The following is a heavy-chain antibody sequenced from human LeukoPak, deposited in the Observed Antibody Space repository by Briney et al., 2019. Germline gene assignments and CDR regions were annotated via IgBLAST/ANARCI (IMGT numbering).Heavy chain of an antibody. V-gene: IGHV4-38-2*02. D-gene: IGHD5-12*01. J-gene: IGHJ4*02. CDR3: ARDRDGWLRIATPDY. CDR2: IYHSGST. Sequence: SETLSLTCTVSGYSITSGYYWGWIRQPPGKGLEWIGSIYHSGSTYYNASLKSRVTISVDTSKNQSSLKLSSVTAADTAVYYCARDRDGWLRIATPDYWGQGTLVTVSS. CDR1: GYSITSGYY.